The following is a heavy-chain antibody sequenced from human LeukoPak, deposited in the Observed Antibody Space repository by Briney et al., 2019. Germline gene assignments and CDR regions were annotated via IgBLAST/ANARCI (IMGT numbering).Heavy chain of an antibody. CDR3: ARAAGRGYSYGYDY. Sequence: GGSLRLSCAASGFTLSSYSMNWVRQAPGKGLEWVSYISSSSSTIYYAESVKGRFTISRDNAKNSLYLQMNSLRAEDTAVSYCARAAGRGYSYGYDYWGQGTLFTVSS. CDR2: ISSSSSTI. J-gene: IGHJ4*02. V-gene: IGHV3-48*04. CDR1: GFTLSSYS. D-gene: IGHD5-18*01.